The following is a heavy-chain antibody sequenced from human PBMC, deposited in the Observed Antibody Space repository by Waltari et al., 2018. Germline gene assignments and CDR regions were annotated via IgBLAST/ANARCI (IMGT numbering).Heavy chain of an antibody. V-gene: IGHV4-4*07. Sequence: QLQLQESGPGLVKPSEPLSLACTVSGGSISSHYWTWILQPAGKGLEWIGRIYTSRSTNYNPSLKSLVTMSVDRSKNQFSLKLTSVTAADTAVYYCARGDGYNSDYWGQGTLVTVSS. CDR1: GGSISSHY. J-gene: IGHJ4*02. CDR2: IYTSRST. CDR3: ARGDGYNSDY. D-gene: IGHD5-12*01.